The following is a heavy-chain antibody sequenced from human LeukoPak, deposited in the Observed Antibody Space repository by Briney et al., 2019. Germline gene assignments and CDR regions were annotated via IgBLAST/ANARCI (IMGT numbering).Heavy chain of an antibody. D-gene: IGHD2-8*01. V-gene: IGHV1-8*03. Sequence: ASVKVSSKASGYTFTSYDINWVRQATGQGLEWMGWMNPNSGNTGYAQKFQGRVTITRNTSISTAYMELSSLRSEDTAVYYCARAEWTNWFDPWGQGALVTVSS. CDR3: ARAEWTNWFDP. J-gene: IGHJ5*02. CDR2: MNPNSGNT. CDR1: GYTFTSYD.